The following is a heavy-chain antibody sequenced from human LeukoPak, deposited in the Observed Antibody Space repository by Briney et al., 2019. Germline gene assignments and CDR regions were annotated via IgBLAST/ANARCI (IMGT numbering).Heavy chain of an antibody. V-gene: IGHV3-33*01. CDR2: ILNDGSQE. D-gene: IGHD3-16*01. J-gene: IGHJ3*02. CDR3: ARDVALGDNALDI. Sequence: GGSLRLSCAASGFTFSSYGMHWVRQAPGKGLEWGAVILNDGSQEKYADSVKGRFTISRDNSKNTLFLQMNSLRAEDTAVYYCARDVALGDNALDIWGQGTMVTVSS. CDR1: GFTFSSYG.